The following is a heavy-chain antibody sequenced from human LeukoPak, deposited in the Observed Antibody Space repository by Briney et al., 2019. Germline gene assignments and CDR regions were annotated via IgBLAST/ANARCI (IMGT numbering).Heavy chain of an antibody. D-gene: IGHD6-19*01. CDR1: GGSFSGYY. CDR3: ARVAAVAGTLAYYYGMDV. CDR2: INHSGST. Sequence: SETLSLTCAVYGGSFSGYYWSWIRQPPGKGLEWIGEINHSGSTNYNPSLKSRVTISVDTSKNQFSLKLSFVTAADTAVYYCARVAAVAGTLAYYYGMDVWGQGTTVTVSS. J-gene: IGHJ6*02. V-gene: IGHV4-34*01.